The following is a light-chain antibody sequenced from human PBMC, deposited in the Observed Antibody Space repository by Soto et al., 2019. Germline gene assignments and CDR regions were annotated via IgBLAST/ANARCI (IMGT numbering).Light chain of an antibody. CDR3: RSYTSGGSVI. Sequence: QSALTQPASVSGSPGQSITISCTATTSDVGVYNYVSWYQQYPGKAPKTIIYHVSNRPSGVSNRFSGSKSGDTASLTISGLQAEDEADYYCRSYTSGGSVIFGEGTKLTV. CDR1: TSDVGVYNY. CDR2: HVS. J-gene: IGLJ2*01. V-gene: IGLV2-14*01.